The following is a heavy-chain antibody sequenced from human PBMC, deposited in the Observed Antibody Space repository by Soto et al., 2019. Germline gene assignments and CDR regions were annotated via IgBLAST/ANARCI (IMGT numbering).Heavy chain of an antibody. CDR1: GGYISGYD. CDR2: MYKTGST. J-gene: IGHJ6*02. D-gene: IGHD2-21*02. CDR3: ARDLWGYCGTDCYPLDV. V-gene: IGHV4-59*01. Sequence: SETLSVTCTVAGGYISGYDWSWIRQPPGKGLEWIGYMYKTGSTVYNPSFKSRVTISVDTSKNQFSLKLNSVTAADTAVYYCARDLWGYCGTDCYPLDVWGQGTTVTVSS.